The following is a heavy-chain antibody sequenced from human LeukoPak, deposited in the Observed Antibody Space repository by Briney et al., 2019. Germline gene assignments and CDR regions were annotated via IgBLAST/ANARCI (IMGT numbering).Heavy chain of an antibody. V-gene: IGHV3-20*04. Sequence: PGGSLRLSCAASGFTFDDYGMSWVRQAPGKGLEWVSGINWNGGSTVYADSVKGRFTISRDNAKHSLYLQMNSLRAEHTALYYCARDTYSYGSPSDYWGQGTLVTVSS. CDR3: ARDTYSYGSPSDY. CDR2: INWNGGST. J-gene: IGHJ4*02. CDR1: GFTFDDYG. D-gene: IGHD5-18*01.